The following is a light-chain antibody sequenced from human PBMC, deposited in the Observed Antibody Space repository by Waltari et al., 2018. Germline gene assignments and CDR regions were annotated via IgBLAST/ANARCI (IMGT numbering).Light chain of an antibody. Sequence: EIVLTQSPGTLSLSPGEIATLSCRASPSVASRCLAWVQQKPGQAPRLLLYGAHSRATRVTDRFSGSGSGTDFTLTIDRLEPEDFAVYYCQQYGSSPRTFGQGTKVEI. J-gene: IGKJ1*01. V-gene: IGKV3-20*01. CDR1: PSVASRC. CDR2: GAH. CDR3: QQYGSSPRT.